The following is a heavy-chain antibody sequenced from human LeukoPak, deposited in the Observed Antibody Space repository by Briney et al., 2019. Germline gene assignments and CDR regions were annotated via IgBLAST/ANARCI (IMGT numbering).Heavy chain of an antibody. CDR3: AATYCSGGSCYNADAFDI. Sequence: SETLSLTCTVSGGSIGSYYWSWIRQPAGKGLEWIGRIYTSGSTNYNPSLKSRVTISVDTSKNQFSLKLSSVTAADTAVYYCAATYCSGGSCYNADAFDIWGQGTMVTVSS. D-gene: IGHD2-15*01. CDR2: IYTSGST. CDR1: GGSIGSYY. V-gene: IGHV4-4*07. J-gene: IGHJ3*02.